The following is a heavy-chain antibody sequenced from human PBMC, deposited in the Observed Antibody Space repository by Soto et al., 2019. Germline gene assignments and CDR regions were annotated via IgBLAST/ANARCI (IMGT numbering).Heavy chain of an antibody. CDR2: IYPGDSDT. J-gene: IGHJ1*01. D-gene: IGHD3-10*01. CDR1: GYSFTSYW. CDR3: ASRPYYFVTGSYTMYIQT. Sequence: PGESLKISCKGSGYSFTSYWIGWVRQMPGKGLEWMGIIYPGDSDTRYSPSFQGQVTISADKSISTAYLQWGSLKASDTAMYYCASRPYYFVTGSYTMYIQTWGQAALVTISS. V-gene: IGHV5-51*01.